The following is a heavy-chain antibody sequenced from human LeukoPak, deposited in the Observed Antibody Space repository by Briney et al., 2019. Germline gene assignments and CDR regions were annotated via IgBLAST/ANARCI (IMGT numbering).Heavy chain of an antibody. CDR3: ARDQRGDILTGHNWFDP. D-gene: IGHD3-9*01. CDR1: GYSFSGYY. CDR2: INPSGGST. Sequence: ASVKVSCKASGYSFSGYYIHWVRQAPGQGLEWMGIINPSGGSTSYAQKFQGRVTMTRDTSTSTVYMELSSLRSEDTAVYYCARDQRGDILTGHNWFDPWGQGTLVTVSS. V-gene: IGHV1-46*01. J-gene: IGHJ5*02.